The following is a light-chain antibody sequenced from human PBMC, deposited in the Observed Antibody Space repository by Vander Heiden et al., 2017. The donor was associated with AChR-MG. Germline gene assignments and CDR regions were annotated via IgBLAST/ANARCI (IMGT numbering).Light chain of an antibody. CDR3: CSYAGSSTWV. Sequence: HSALTQPASLPGSLGQSRTISLTGTSSDVGSYNLVSWYQQHPGTAPKLMIYEGSKRSSGVSNRFSGYKSGNTASLTISGLQAEDEADYYCCSYAGSSTWVFGGGTKLTVL. J-gene: IGLJ3*02. CDR2: EGS. V-gene: IGLV2-23*01. CDR1: SSDVGSYNL.